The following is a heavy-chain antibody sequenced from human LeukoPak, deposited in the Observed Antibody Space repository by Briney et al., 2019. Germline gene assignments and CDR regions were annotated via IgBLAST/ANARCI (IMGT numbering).Heavy chain of an antibody. CDR3: AKSRARREGSSGSIDS. D-gene: IGHD3-22*01. CDR2: ISTIGGSI. Sequence: PGGSLRLSCAASGFTFSSSEMTWVRQAPGKGLEWVAYISTIGGSIYYADSVRGRSTISRDNSQNTLYLQMNSLRADDTALYFCAKSRARREGSSGSIDSWGQGTLVTVSS. CDR1: GFTFSSSE. V-gene: IGHV3-48*03. J-gene: IGHJ4*02.